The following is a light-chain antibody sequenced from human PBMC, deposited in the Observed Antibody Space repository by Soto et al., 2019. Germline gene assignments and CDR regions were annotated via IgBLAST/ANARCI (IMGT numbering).Light chain of an antibody. J-gene: IGKJ4*01. Sequence: EIVLTQSPATLSLSPGERAALSCRASQSVSSYLAWYQQKPGQAPRLLIYDASKRATGIPARFSGSGSGTDFTLTISRLEPEDFVVYFCQQRSNWPSTFGGGTKVEI. CDR1: QSVSSY. CDR3: QQRSNWPST. V-gene: IGKV3-11*01. CDR2: DAS.